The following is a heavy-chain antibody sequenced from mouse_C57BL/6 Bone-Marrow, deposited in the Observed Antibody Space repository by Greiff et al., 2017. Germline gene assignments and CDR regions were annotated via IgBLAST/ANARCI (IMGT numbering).Heavy chain of an antibody. CDR2: IYPGSGGT. J-gene: IGHJ1*03. CDR1: GYTFTSYW. Sequence: QVQLQQPGAELVKPGASVKMSCKASGYTFTSYWITWVKQRPGQGLEWIGDIYPGSGGTNYNEKFKSKATLTVDTSSSTSYMQLSSLPSEDSAVYDCARPYYRYLWFFDVWGTGTTVTVSP. D-gene: IGHD2-12*01. V-gene: IGHV1-55*01. CDR3: ARPYYRYLWFFDV.